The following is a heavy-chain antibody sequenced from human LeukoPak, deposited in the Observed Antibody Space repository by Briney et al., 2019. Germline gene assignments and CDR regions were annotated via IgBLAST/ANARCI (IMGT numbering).Heavy chain of an antibody. CDR1: GFTFSSYE. CDR3: AIGYYGSAPHDY. J-gene: IGHJ4*02. V-gene: IGHV3-48*03. D-gene: IGHD3-10*01. Sequence: GGSLRLSCAASGFTFSSYEMNWVRQAPGKGLEWVSYISSSGSTIYYADSVKGRFTISRDNAKNSLYLQMNSLRAEDTAVYYYAIGYYGSAPHDYWGQGTLVTVSS. CDR2: ISSSGSTI.